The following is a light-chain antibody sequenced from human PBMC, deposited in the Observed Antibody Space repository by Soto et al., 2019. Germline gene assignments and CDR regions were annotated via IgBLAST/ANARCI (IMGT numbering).Light chain of an antibody. CDR3: AAWDDSLNGPV. V-gene: IGLV1-44*01. Sequence: QSVLTQPPSASGTPGQRVTISCSGGSSNIGSNTVNWYQQLPGTAPKLFIYIDNRRPSGVPDRFSGSKSGTSASLAISGLQSDDEAEYYCAAWDDSLNGPVFGGGTQLTVL. J-gene: IGLJ2*01. CDR2: IDN. CDR1: SSNIGSNT.